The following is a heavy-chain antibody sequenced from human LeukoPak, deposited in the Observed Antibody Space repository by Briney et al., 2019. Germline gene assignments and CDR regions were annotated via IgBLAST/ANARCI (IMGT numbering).Heavy chain of an antibody. J-gene: IGHJ4*02. CDR2: MSYDGFNK. CDR1: GFTFSDYY. V-gene: IGHV3-30*18. D-gene: IGHD5-18*01. CDR3: AKTKGYSYGYYFDY. Sequence: GGSLRLSCAASGFTFSDYYMSWIRQSLGKGLEWVAVMSYDGFNKYYADSVKGRFTISRDNSKNTLYLQMNSLRAEDTAVYYCAKTKGYSYGYYFDYWGQGTLVTVSS.